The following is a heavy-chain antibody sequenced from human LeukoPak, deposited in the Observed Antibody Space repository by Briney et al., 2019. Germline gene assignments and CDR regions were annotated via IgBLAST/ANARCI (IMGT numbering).Heavy chain of an antibody. V-gene: IGHV4-59*01. J-gene: IGHJ5*02. CDR3: ARGYSSSPVPWFDP. D-gene: IGHD6-6*01. Sequence: PSETLSLTCTVSGGSISSYYWSWIRQPPGKGLEWIGYIYYSGSTNYNPSLKSRVTISVDTSKNQFSLKLSSVTAADTAVYYCARGYSSSPVPWFDPWGQGTLVTVSS. CDR2: IYYSGST. CDR1: GGSISSYY.